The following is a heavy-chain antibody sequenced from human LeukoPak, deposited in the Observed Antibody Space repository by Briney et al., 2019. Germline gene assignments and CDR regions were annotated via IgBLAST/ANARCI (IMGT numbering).Heavy chain of an antibody. V-gene: IGHV4-34*01. D-gene: IGHD3-10*01. CDR3: ARAGLWFGELGLDY. CDR2: INHSGST. J-gene: IGHJ4*02. CDR1: GGSFSGYY. Sequence: SETLSLTCAVYGGSFSGYYWSWIRQPPGKGLEWIGVINHSGSTNYNPSLKSRVTISVDTSKNQFSLKLSSVTAADTAVYYCARAGLWFGELGLDYWGQGTLVTVSS.